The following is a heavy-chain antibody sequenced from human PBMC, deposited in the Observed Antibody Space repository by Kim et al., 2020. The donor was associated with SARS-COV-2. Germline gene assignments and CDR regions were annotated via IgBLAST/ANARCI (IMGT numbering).Heavy chain of an antibody. Sequence: GASLRLSCAASGFTFDDYAMHWVRQAPGKGLEWVSGISWNSGSIGYADSVKGRFTISRDNAKNSLYLQMNSLRAEDTALYYCAKASYYYDSSGYPRPGYFDYWGQGTLVTVSS. J-gene: IGHJ4*02. D-gene: IGHD3-22*01. V-gene: IGHV3-9*01. CDR1: GFTFDDYA. CDR2: ISWNSGSI. CDR3: AKASYYYDSSGYPRPGYFDY.